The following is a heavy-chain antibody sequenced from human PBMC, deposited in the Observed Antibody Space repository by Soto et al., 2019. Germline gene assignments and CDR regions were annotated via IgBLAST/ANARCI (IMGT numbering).Heavy chain of an antibody. Sequence: SEPLSLTCPVSGGSISSSSYYWGWIRQPPGKGLEWIGSIYYSGSTYYNPSLKSRVTISVDTSKNQFSLKLSSVSAADTAVYFCARTDPPMYQLLLGYCSGGSCYSGIDYWGQGTLVTVSS. V-gene: IGHV4-39*01. J-gene: IGHJ4*02. CDR1: GGSISSSSYY. D-gene: IGHD2-15*01. CDR3: ARTDPPMYQLLLGYCSGGSCYSGIDY. CDR2: IYYSGST.